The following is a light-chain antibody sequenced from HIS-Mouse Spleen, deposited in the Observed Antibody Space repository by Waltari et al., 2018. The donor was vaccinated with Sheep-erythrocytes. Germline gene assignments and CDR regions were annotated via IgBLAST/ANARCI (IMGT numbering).Light chain of an antibody. CDR3: CSDAGSYNHV. CDR2: DVS. J-gene: IGLJ1*01. V-gene: IGLV2-11*01. Sequence: QSALTQPRSVSGSPGQSVTISCTGTSSDVGGYNYVSWYQQHPGKAPKHMIYDVSKRPSGVPDRFSGSKSGNTASLTISGLQAEDEADYYCCSDAGSYNHVFATGTKVTVL. CDR1: SSDVGGYNY.